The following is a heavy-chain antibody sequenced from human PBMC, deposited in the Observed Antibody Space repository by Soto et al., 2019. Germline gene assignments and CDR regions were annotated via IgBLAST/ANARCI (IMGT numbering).Heavy chain of an antibody. CDR3: ASSVGSGYYFDNWFDP. Sequence: SETLSLTCTASGGSISSYYLSWIRQPPGKGLEWIGYIYYSGSTNYNPSLKSRVTISVDTSTNQFSLKLSSVTAADTAVYYCASSVGSGYYFDNWFDPWGQGTLVTVSS. V-gene: IGHV4-59*01. D-gene: IGHD3-3*01. CDR2: IYYSGST. CDR1: GGSISSYY. J-gene: IGHJ5*02.